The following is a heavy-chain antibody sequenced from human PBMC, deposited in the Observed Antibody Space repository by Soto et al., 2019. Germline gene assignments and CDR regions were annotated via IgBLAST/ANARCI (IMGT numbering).Heavy chain of an antibody. V-gene: IGHV3-33*01. J-gene: IGHJ6*02. Sequence: QVQLVESGGGVVQPGRSLRLSCAASGFTFSSYGMHWVRQAPGKGLGWVAVIWYDGSNKYYADSVKGRFTISRDNSKNTLYLQMNSLRAEDTAVYYCARNYYGLGSYDYYYYGMDVWGQGTTVTVSS. CDR3: ARNYYGLGSYDYYYYGMDV. CDR1: GFTFSSYG. CDR2: IWYDGSNK. D-gene: IGHD3-10*01.